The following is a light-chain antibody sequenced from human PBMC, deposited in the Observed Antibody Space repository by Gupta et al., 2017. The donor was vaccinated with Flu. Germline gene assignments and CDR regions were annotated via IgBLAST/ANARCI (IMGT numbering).Light chain of an antibody. J-gene: IGLJ3*02. CDR3: QSYDTSLSDWV. CDR2: GSS. CDR1: SSNIGAGYD. V-gene: IGLV1-40*01. Sequence: QSVLTQPPSVSGAPGQRVTISCNGSSSNIGAGYDVHWYQQLPGTAPKVLIYGSSNRPSGVPDRFFGSKSGTSASLAITGLQAEDEADYYCQSYDTSLSDWVFGGGTKVTAL.